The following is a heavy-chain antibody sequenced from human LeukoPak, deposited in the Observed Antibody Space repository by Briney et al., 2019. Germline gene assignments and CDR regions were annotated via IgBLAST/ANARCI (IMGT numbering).Heavy chain of an antibody. CDR3: ARELSVAGITYFDY. Sequence: SETLSLTCTVSGGSVSGGSNYWSWIRQPPGKGLEWIGYIYYSGSTNYNPSLKSRVTMSVDTSKNQVSLKLSSVTAADTAVYYCARELSVAGITYFDYWGQGTLVTVSS. CDR2: IYYSGST. J-gene: IGHJ4*02. CDR1: GGSVSGGSNY. D-gene: IGHD6-19*01. V-gene: IGHV4-61*01.